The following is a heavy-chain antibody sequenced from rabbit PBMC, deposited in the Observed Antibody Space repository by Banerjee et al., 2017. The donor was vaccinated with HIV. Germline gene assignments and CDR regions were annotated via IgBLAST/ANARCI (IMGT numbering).Heavy chain of an antibody. CDR2: RNVLTGKA. J-gene: IGHJ3*01. CDR1: GFPFSDKAV. V-gene: IGHV1S45*01. CDR3: EREGKEGRGGKVGW. Sequence: QEQLVESGGGLVKPGASLTLTCKASGFPFSDKAVMCWVRQAPGKGREWIACRNVLTGKAVYASWEKGRGTCAKTAETKGTRKRKKRTEEEKEKEGGEREGKEGRGGKVGWWGQGTLGTVS. D-gene: IGHD4-1*01.